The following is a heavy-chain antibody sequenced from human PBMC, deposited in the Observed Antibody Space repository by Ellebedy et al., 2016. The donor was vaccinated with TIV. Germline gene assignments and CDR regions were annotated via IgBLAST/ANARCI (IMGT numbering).Heavy chain of an antibody. CDR2: INHSGST. J-gene: IGHJ6*02. D-gene: IGHD6-13*01. Sequence: SETLSLTXTVSGGSISSSSYYWGWIRQPPGKGLEWIGEINHSGSTNYNPSLKSRVTISVDTSKNQFSLKLSSVTAADTAVYYCASLRGSSWYPLYGMDVWGQGTTVTVSS. CDR1: GGSISSSSYY. V-gene: IGHV4-39*07. CDR3: ASLRGSSWYPLYGMDV.